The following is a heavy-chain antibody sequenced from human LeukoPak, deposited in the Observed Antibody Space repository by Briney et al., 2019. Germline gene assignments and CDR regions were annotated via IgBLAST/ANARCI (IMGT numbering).Heavy chain of an antibody. CDR3: AREGYCSGGSCRPAAFDI. Sequence: SETLSLTRTVSGGSISSYYWSWIRQPPGKGLEWIGYIYYSGSTNYNPSLKSRVTISVDTSKNQFSLKLSSVTAADTAVYYCAREGYCSGGSCRPAAFDIWGQGTMVTVSS. CDR2: IYYSGST. CDR1: GGSISSYY. V-gene: IGHV4-59*01. J-gene: IGHJ3*02. D-gene: IGHD2-15*01.